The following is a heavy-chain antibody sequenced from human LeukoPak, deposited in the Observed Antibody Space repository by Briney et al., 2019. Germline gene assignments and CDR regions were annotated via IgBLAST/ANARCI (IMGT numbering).Heavy chain of an antibody. CDR1: GGSISTYY. Sequence: SETLSLTCAVSGGSISTYYWSWIRQPPGKGLEWIGYIHYSGSSNYNPSLKSRVTISLDTSKNQFSLKLSSVTAADTAVYFCARSGLPERLSNWFDSWGQGTLVTVSS. CDR2: IHYSGSS. J-gene: IGHJ5*01. CDR3: ARSGLPERLSNWFDS. D-gene: IGHD1-1*01. V-gene: IGHV4-59*08.